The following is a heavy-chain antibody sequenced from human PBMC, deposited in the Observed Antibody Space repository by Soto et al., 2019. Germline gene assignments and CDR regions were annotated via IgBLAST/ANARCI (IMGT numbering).Heavy chain of an antibody. Sequence: GGSLRLSCAASGFTFSSYAMSWVRRAPGKGLEWVSAISGSGGSTYYADSVKGRFTISRDNSKNTLYLQMNSLRAEDTAVYYCAKDQQVYGGRWFDPWGQGTLVTVSS. CDR3: AKDQQVYGGRWFDP. J-gene: IGHJ5*02. CDR1: GFTFSSYA. CDR2: ISGSGGST. V-gene: IGHV3-23*01. D-gene: IGHD2-8*01.